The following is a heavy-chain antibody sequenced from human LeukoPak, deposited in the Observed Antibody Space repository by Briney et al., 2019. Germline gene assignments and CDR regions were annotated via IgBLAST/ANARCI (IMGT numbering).Heavy chain of an antibody. D-gene: IGHD5-18*01. J-gene: IGHJ4*02. Sequence: PGGSLRLSCAASGFTFSSYEMNWVRQAPGKGLEWVSYISSSGSTIYYADSVKGRFTISRDNAKNSLYLQMNSLRAEDTAVYYCAKEGYSYGHFDYWGQGTLVTVSS. CDR1: GFTFSSYE. V-gene: IGHV3-48*03. CDR2: ISSSGSTI. CDR3: AKEGYSYGHFDY.